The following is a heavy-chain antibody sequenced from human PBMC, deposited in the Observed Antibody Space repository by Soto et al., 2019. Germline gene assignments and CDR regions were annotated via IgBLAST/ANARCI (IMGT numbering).Heavy chain of an antibody. CDR3: AREGLGYYYGMDV. CDR1: GYTFTSYD. D-gene: IGHD3-16*01. J-gene: IGHJ6*02. Sequence: GASVKVSCKASGYTFTSYDINWVRQATGQGLEWMGWMNPNSGGTNYAQKFQGWVTMTRDTSISTAYMELSRLRSDDTAVYYCAREGLGYYYGMDVWGQGTTVTVSS. V-gene: IGHV1-2*04. CDR2: MNPNSGGT.